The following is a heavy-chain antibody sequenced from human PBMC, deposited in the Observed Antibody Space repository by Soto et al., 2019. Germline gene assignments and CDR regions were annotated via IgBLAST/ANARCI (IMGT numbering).Heavy chain of an antibody. V-gene: IGHV4-39*01. J-gene: IGHJ3*02. CDR3: SRHVAAPLDVFDI. CDR1: GGSISSSSYY. CDR2: IYYSGST. Sequence: SETLSITCTVSGGSISSSSYYWGWIRQPPGKGLEWIGSIYYSGSTYYNPSLKSRVTISVDTSKNQFSLKLSSVTAADTAVYYFSRHVAAPLDVFDIPAQRTTVPVSS.